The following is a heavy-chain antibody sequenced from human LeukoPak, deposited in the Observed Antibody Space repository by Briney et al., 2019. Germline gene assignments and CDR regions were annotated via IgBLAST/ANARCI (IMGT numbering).Heavy chain of an antibody. J-gene: IGHJ4*02. Sequence: PSETLSLTCTVSGDSISSSSYYWGWIRQPPGKGLEWIGSIYYSGRTYYNPSLKSRVTISVDTSKNQFSLKLSSVTAADTAVYYCARGRQPYIAAADHFDYWGQGTLVTISS. CDR1: GDSISSSSYY. D-gene: IGHD6-13*01. V-gene: IGHV4-39*01. CDR3: ARGRQPYIAAADHFDY. CDR2: IYYSGRT.